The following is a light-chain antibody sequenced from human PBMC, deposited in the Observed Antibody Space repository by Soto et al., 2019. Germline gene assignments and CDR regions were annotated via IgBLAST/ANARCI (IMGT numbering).Light chain of an antibody. CDR3: CSYAGSYTLV. V-gene: IGLV2-11*01. Sequence: QSAMTQTRSVSGSPGQSVTLSCTGTSSDVGGYHYVSWYQHHPGKAPKIIIFDVNKRPSGVPDRFSGSKSGNTASLTISGLQTEDEADYDCCSYAGSYTLVFGGGTKLTVL. CDR1: SSDVGGYHY. CDR2: DVN. J-gene: IGLJ2*01.